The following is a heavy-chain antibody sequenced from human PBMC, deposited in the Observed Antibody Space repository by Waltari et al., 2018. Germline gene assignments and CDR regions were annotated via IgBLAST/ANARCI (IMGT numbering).Heavy chain of an antibody. CDR1: GYSFTSYW. J-gene: IGHJ5*02. D-gene: IGHD6-13*01. V-gene: IGHV5-51*03. CDR3: ARLEYSSSWEGWFDP. Sequence: EVQLVQSGAEVKKPGEALTISCKGSGYSFTSYWIGCVRQLPGKGLEWMGIIYPGDSDTRYSPSFQGQVTISADKSISTAYLQWSSLKASDTAMYYCARLEYSSSWEGWFDPWGQGTLVTVSS. CDR2: IYPGDSDT.